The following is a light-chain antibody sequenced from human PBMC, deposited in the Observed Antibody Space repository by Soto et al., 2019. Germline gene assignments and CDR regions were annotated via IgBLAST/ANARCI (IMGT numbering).Light chain of an antibody. J-gene: IGKJ1*01. CDR1: QAVTNDY. Sequence: EIVLTQSPGTLSLSPGERATVSCRASQAVTNDYLAWFQKRPGQAPRLLIYGASSRDTGIPDRFSGSGSGTDFTLTISNLEPEDFAVYYCQQYGSSPKAFGQGTKVEIK. CDR2: GAS. CDR3: QQYGSSPKA. V-gene: IGKV3-20*01.